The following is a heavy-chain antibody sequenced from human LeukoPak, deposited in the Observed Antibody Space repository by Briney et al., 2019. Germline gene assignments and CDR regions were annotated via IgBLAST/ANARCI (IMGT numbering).Heavy chain of an antibody. CDR2: ISGGGGST. D-gene: IGHD3-22*01. CDR1: GFTFSSYA. J-gene: IGHJ4*02. CDR3: AKGAGYDSRGYYHYFDY. V-gene: IGHV3-23*01. Sequence: PGGSLRLSCAGSGFTFSSYAMSWVRQAPGKGLEWVSAISGGGGSTYYADSVKGRFTISGDNSKNTLYLQMNSLRAEDTAVYYCAKGAGYDSRGYYHYFDYWGQGTLVTVSA.